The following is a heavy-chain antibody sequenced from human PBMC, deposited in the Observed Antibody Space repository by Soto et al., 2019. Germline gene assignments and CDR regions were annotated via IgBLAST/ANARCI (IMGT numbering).Heavy chain of an antibody. CDR3: ARDSDTTGHYSHFDL. Sequence: PRGAPRLPPGASGFRVNNYCTHRGPPAPGKGLEWVAGIWYDGSRKLYADSVKGRLTIARDNSKNTLSVQVNSLRVEDTAVYYCARDSDTTGHYSHFDLWGQGTLVTVSS. J-gene: IGHJ4*02. CDR1: GFRVNNYC. D-gene: IGHD3-22*01. V-gene: IGHV3-33*01. CDR2: IWYDGSRK.